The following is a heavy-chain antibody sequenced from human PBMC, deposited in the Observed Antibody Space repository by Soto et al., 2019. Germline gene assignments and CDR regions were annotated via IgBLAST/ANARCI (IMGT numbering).Heavy chain of an antibody. Sequence: QVQLVQSGAEVNKPGSSVKVSCKASGGTFSSYAISWVRQAPGQGPEWMGGIIPILGTANYAQKFQGRVTITADESTSTAYMELSSLRSEDTAVYYCARYVSTPTYYYGMDVWGQGTTVTVSS. CDR2: IIPILGTA. CDR1: GGTFSSYA. J-gene: IGHJ6*01. CDR3: ARYVSTPTYYYGMDV. V-gene: IGHV1-69*01. D-gene: IGHD3-10*02.